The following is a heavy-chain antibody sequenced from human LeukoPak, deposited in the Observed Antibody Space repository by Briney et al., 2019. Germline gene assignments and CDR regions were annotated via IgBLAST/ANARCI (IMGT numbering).Heavy chain of an antibody. D-gene: IGHD6-6*01. CDR1: GFTFSSYA. J-gene: IGHJ4*02. V-gene: IGHV3-30*02. CDR2: IWYGGSNK. Sequence: PGGSLRLSCAASGFTFSSYAMHWVRQAPGKGLEWVAVIWYGGSNKYYADSVKGRFTISRDNSKNTLYLQMNSLRAEDTAVYYCAKGGSSSLDYWGQGTLVTVSS. CDR3: AKGGSSSLDY.